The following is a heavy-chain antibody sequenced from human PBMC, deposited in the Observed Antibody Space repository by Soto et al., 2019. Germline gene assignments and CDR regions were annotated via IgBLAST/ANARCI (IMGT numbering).Heavy chain of an antibody. J-gene: IGHJ4*02. CDR1: GYSFTSYW. V-gene: IGHV5-51*01. CDR2: IYPGNSDT. Sequence: GETLKISCKGSGYSFTSYWIGWVRQMPGKGLEWMGIIYPGNSDTRYSPSFQGQVTISADTSISTAYLQWSSLKASDTAMYYCARHFLREQPHDFWGQGTLVTVSS. CDR3: ARHFLREQPHDF. D-gene: IGHD6-13*01.